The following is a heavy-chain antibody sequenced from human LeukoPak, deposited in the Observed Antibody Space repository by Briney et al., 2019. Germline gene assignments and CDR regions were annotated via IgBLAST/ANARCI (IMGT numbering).Heavy chain of an antibody. Sequence: NSSETLSLTCTVSGGSISSYYWSWIRQPPGKGLEWIGYIYYSGSTKYNPSLKSRVTISVDTSKNQFSLKLSSVTAADTAVYFCARNVPELQQAFNIWGQGTMVTVSS. CDR2: IYYSGST. J-gene: IGHJ3*02. V-gene: IGHV4-59*08. D-gene: IGHD1-26*01. CDR3: ARNVPELQQAFNI. CDR1: GGSISSYY.